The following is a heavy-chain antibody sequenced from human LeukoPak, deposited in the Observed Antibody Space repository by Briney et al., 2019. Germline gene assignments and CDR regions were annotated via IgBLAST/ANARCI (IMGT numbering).Heavy chain of an antibody. D-gene: IGHD6-19*01. V-gene: IGHV4-4*07. J-gene: IGHJ4*02. CDR3: ARSPQWLVPLYYFDY. CDR2: IYTSGST. Sequence: PSETLSLTCTVSGGSISSYYWSWIRQPAGKGLEWIGRIYTSGSTNYNPSLKSRVTMSVDTSKNQFSLKLSSVTAADTAVYYCARSPQWLVPLYYFDYWGQGTLVTVS. CDR1: GGSISSYY.